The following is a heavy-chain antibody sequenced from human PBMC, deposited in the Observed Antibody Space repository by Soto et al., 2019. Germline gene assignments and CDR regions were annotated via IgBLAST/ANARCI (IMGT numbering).Heavy chain of an antibody. V-gene: IGHV3-9*01. J-gene: IGHJ6*03. D-gene: IGHD5-12*01. CDR1: GFTFDDYA. Sequence: GGSLRLSCAASGFTFDDYAMHWVRQAPGKGLEWVSGISWNSGSIGYADSVKGRFTISRDNAKNSLYLQMNSLRAEDTALYYCAKLPDRITGFQVLSGSEGYYYMDVWGKGTTVTVSS. CDR3: AKLPDRITGFQVLSGSEGYYYMDV. CDR2: ISWNSGSI.